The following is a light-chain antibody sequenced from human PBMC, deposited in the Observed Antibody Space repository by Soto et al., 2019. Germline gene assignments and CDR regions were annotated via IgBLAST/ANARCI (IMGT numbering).Light chain of an antibody. CDR3: TSSAGSNYV. CDR2: SNK. CDR1: SSNIGSNY. Sequence: QSVLTQPPSASGTPGQRVTISCSGSSSNIGSNYVYWYQQLPGTAPKLLIYSNKQRPSWVPDRFSGSKSATSASMAISGIPPEDEADYYCTSSAGSNYVFGTGTKVT. V-gene: IGLV1-47*02. J-gene: IGLJ1*01.